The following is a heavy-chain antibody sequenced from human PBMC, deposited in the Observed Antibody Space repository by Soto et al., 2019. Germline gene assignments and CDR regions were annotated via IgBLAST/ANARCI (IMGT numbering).Heavy chain of an antibody. CDR1: GGSVSSGSYY. V-gene: IGHV4-31*03. J-gene: IGHJ4*02. CDR3: ARGDCSGGSCYYFDF. CDR2: IYYSGST. D-gene: IGHD2-15*01. Sequence: LSLTCTVSGGSVSSGSYYWSWIRQPPGKGLEWIGYIYYSGSTFYNPSLQSRVTTSVDTSKNQFSLKLTSVTAADTAVYYCARGDCSGGSCYYFDFWGQGTLVTVSS.